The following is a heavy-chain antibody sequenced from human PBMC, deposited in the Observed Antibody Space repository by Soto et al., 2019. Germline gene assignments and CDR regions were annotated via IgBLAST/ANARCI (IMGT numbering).Heavy chain of an antibody. J-gene: IGHJ6*02. V-gene: IGHV1-46*01. CDR3: ARGLNDYSTSSGRRSAKRGYYYGMDV. D-gene: IGHD4-4*01. Sequence: QVQLVQSGAEVKKPGASVKVSCKASGYTFSSFYMHWVRQAPGRGLEWMGIINPSGGDTGYGKKFKGRVTMPRETSTSTVYIEVSSLRPDDTAVYYCARGLNDYSTSSGRRSAKRGYYYGMDVWGQGTTVTVS. CDR1: GYTFSSFY. CDR2: INPSGGDT.